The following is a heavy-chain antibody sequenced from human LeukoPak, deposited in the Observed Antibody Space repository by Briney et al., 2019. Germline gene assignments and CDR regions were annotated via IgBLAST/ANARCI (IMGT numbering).Heavy chain of an antibody. CDR1: GYRFTDYW. Sequence: GESLKISCKGSGYRFTDYWIGWVRQMPGKGLEWMGIIYPGDSDTRYSPSFQGQVTISVDKSINTAHLQWGSLKASDTAMYYCARGAAGTIPDYYYFGMDIWGQGTTVTVSS. D-gene: IGHD1-7*01. V-gene: IGHV5-51*01. CDR2: IYPGDSDT. CDR3: ARGAAGTIPDYYYFGMDI. J-gene: IGHJ6*02.